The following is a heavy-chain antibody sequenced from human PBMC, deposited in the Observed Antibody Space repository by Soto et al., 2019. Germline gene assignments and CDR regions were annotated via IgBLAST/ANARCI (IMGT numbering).Heavy chain of an antibody. J-gene: IGHJ4*02. CDR2: VSAGGSTT. V-gene: IGHV3-23*01. CDR3: AKDEGRFIMTPSDY. D-gene: IGHD3-16*01. CDR1: GFTFSSYA. Sequence: EVQLLESGGGLVQPGGSLRLSCAASGFTFSSYAMRWFRQAPGKGLEWVSTVSAGGSTTYYADSVKGRFTISRDNSKNTLFLQMNSLRADDTAVYSCAKDEGRFIMTPSDYWGQGTLVTVSS.